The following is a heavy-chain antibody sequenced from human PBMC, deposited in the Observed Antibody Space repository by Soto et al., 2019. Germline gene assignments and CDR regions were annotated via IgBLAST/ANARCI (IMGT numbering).Heavy chain of an antibody. CDR1: GYTFTSYG. CDR3: ARQPYLGYCSGGSCYSYFQH. D-gene: IGHD2-15*01. CDR2: ISAYNGNT. V-gene: IGHV1-18*01. Sequence: ASVKVSCKASGYTFTSYGISWVRQAPGQGLEWMGWISAYNGNTNYAQKLQGRVTMTTDTSTSTAYMELRSLRSDDTAVYYCARQPYLGYCSGGSCYSYFQHWGQGTLVTVSS. J-gene: IGHJ1*01.